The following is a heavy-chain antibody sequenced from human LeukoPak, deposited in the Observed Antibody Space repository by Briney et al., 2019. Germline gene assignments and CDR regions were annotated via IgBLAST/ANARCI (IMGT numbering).Heavy chain of an antibody. CDR2: INHSGST. J-gene: IGHJ4*02. D-gene: IGHD3-22*01. Sequence: SETLSLTCAVYGGSFSGYYWSWIRQPAGKGLEWLGEINHSGSTNYNPSLKSRVTISVDTSKNQFSLKLSSVTAADTVVYYCARATMIVAIYYFDYWGQGTLVTVSS. CDR1: GGSFSGYY. CDR3: ARATMIVAIYYFDY. V-gene: IGHV4-34*01.